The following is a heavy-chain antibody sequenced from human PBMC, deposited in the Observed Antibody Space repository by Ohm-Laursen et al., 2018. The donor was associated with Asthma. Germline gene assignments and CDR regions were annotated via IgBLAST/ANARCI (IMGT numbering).Heavy chain of an antibody. CDR1: GFTFSSYG. D-gene: IGHD4-17*01. CDR2: IWYDGSNK. Sequence: SLRLSCSASGFTFSSYGMHWVRQAPGKGLEWVAVIWYDGSNKYYADSVKGRFTISRDNSKNTLYLQMNSLRAEDTAVYYCARPGEVDYGDTAGWFDPWGQGTLVTVSS. V-gene: IGHV3-33*01. J-gene: IGHJ5*02. CDR3: ARPGEVDYGDTAGWFDP.